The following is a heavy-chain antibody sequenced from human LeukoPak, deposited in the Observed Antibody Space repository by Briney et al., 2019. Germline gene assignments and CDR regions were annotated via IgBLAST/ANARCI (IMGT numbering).Heavy chain of an antibody. Sequence: ASVKVSCKASGYRFTSYGIGWVRQAPGQGLEWMGWISAYNGNTNYAQKLQGRVTMTTDASTSTAYMELRSLRSDDTAVYYCARDPETYGMDVWGQGTTVTVSS. J-gene: IGHJ6*02. CDR2: ISAYNGNT. CDR1: GYRFTSYG. CDR3: ARDPETYGMDV. V-gene: IGHV1-18*01.